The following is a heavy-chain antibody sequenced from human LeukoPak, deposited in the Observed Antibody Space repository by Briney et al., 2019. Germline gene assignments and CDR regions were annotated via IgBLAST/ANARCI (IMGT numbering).Heavy chain of an antibody. CDR3: AGLIAATRGFDP. CDR2: ISSSSSYI. Sequence: PGGSLRLSCAASGFTFSSYSMNWVRQAPGKWLEWVSSISSSSSYIYCADSVKGRFTISRDNAKNSLYLQMNSLRAEDTAVYYCAGLIAATRGFDPWGQGTLVTVSS. CDR1: GFTFSSYS. J-gene: IGHJ5*02. V-gene: IGHV3-21*01. D-gene: IGHD6-13*01.